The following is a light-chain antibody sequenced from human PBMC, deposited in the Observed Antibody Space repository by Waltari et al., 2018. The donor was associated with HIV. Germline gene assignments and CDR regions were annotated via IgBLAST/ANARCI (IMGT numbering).Light chain of an antibody. CDR2: KGS. CDR3: YSAADNIVL. V-gene: IGLV3-27*01. Sequence: SYELTQPSSVSVSPVPTARIACSGDILEKKSCSVVPAEARPGPCSDLYKGSERPSGIPERFSGSISGTTVTLTISGAQVDDEADYYCYSAADNIVLFGGGTKLTVL. J-gene: IGLJ2*01. CDR1: ILEKKS.